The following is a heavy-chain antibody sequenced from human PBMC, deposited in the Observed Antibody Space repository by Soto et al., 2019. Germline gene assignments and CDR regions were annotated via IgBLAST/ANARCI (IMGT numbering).Heavy chain of an antibody. V-gene: IGHV3-15*01. CDR1: GFTFSNAW. D-gene: IGHD2-15*01. Sequence: EVQLVESGGGLVKPGGPLRLSYAASGFTFSNAWMGWVRQAPGKGLEWVGRIKSKTDGGTTDYAAPVKGRFTISREDSKNTLYLQMNSLKSEDTAMYYCTTGVNKYCTGGTCYPPSSASFDYWGRGTLVTVSS. J-gene: IGHJ4*02. CDR2: IKSKTDGGTT. CDR3: TTGVNKYCTGGTCYPPSSASFDY.